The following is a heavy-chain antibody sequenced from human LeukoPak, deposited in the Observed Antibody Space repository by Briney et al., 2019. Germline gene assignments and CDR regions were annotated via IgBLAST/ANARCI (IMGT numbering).Heavy chain of an antibody. CDR1: GGSISSVGYY. J-gene: IGHJ5*02. CDR2: IYYTGTTT. V-gene: IGHV4-31*03. D-gene: IGHD6-13*01. CDR3: ARAPGGAAAADFDP. Sequence: SETLSLTCTVSGGSISSVGYYWSWIRQHPGKGLEWIGFIYYTGTTTYYNPSLKSRATISVDTSKNHFSLKLTSVTAAATPVNSCARAPGGAAAADFDPWGQGTLVTVSS.